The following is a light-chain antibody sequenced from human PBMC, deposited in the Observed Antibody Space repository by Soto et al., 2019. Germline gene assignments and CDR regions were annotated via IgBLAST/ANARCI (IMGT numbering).Light chain of an antibody. V-gene: IGKV1-6*01. CDR2: AAS. CDR3: LQDYNYPLT. Sequence: ALPMTPSPSSPSASVGGRVTITCRASQGIRNDLGWYQQKPGKAPKLLIYAASSLQSGVPSRFSGSGSGTDFTLTISSLQPEDFATYYCLQDYNYPLTFGGGTKVDI. CDR1: QGIRND. J-gene: IGKJ4*01.